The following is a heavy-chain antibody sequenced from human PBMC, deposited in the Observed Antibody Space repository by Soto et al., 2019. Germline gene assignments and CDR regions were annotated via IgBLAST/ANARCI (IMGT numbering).Heavy chain of an antibody. D-gene: IGHD1-26*01. CDR3: ARWGYLDY. J-gene: IGHJ4*02. CDR1: GFSFGSYA. V-gene: IGHV3-23*01. Sequence: GGSLRLSCVASGFSFGSYALTWVRQAPGKGLEWVSTISGSDGKTFYADAVKGRFSISRDISQSTLYLQMNSLRADDTAIYYCARWGYLDYWGQGTRVTVSS. CDR2: ISGSDGKT.